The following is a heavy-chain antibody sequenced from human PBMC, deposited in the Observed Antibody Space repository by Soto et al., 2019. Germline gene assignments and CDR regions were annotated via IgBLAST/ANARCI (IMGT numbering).Heavy chain of an antibody. CDR1: GGSVSSGSYY. CDR3: AREAHSSGYRYYFDY. J-gene: IGHJ4*02. D-gene: IGHD3-22*01. V-gene: IGHV4-61*01. CDR2: IYYSGST. Sequence: LSLTCTVSGGSVSSGSYYWSWIRQPPGKGLEWIGYIYYSGSTNYNPSLKSRVTISVDTSKNQFSLKLSSVTAADTAVYYCAREAHSSGYRYYFDYWGQGTLVTVSS.